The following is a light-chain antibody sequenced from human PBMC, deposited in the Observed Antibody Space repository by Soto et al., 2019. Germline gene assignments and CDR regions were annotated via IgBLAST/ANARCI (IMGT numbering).Light chain of an antibody. V-gene: IGKV1-39*01. CDR3: QQSYSRPYT. J-gene: IGKJ2*01. CDR1: QTISTY. CDR2: TAS. Sequence: DIQMTQSPSSLSASVGDRVAITCRASQTISTYLNWYHQKPGTAPKLLIYTASSLQGGVPPRFSGNGSGTLFTLTLSSLQPEDSGIYYCQQSYSRPYTFGQRTKVDIK.